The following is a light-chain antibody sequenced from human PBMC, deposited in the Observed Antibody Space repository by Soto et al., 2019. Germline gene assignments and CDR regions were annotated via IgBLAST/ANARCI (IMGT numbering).Light chain of an antibody. J-gene: IGKJ4*01. CDR1: QSVSSN. V-gene: IGKV3-15*01. CDR2: GAS. Sequence: EIVMTQSAASLSVSPGETATLSCRASQSVSSNLAWYQQKPGQAPRLLIYGASTRATGIPARFSGSGSGTDFTLTITSLQSVDFAVYYCQHYNNWPLTFGGGTKVESK. CDR3: QHYNNWPLT.